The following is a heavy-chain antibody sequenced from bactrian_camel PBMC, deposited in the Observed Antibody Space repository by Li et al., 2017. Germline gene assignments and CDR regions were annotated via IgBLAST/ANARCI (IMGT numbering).Heavy chain of an antibody. CDR2: YYIGGVST. CDR1: GFTFSTYW. CDR3: AAETTYGGSWYRDGFGY. J-gene: IGHJ6*01. D-gene: IGHD6*01. Sequence: QLVEFGGGFVQTGGSLRLSCVGSGFTFSTYWMYWVRQAPGKGLEWVSSYYIGGVSTSYADSVKGRFTISRDNAKSTLYLQMNSLKSEDTAVYYCAAETTYGGSWYRDGFGYWGQGTQVTVS. V-gene: IGHV3S19*01.